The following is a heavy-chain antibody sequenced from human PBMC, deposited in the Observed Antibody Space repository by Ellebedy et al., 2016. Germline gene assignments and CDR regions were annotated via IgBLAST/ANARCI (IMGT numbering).Heavy chain of an antibody. CDR2: IIPILGIA. J-gene: IGHJ4*02. D-gene: IGHD1-1*01. CDR3: ARAGSNGKLNWKTYYFDY. CDR1: GGTFSSYA. V-gene: IGHV1-69*04. Sequence: ASVKVSCKASGGTFSSYAISWVRQAPGQGLEWMGRIIPILGIANYAQKFQGRVTITADKSTSTAYMELSSLRSEDTAVYYCARAGSNGKLNWKTYYFDYWGQGTLVTVSS.